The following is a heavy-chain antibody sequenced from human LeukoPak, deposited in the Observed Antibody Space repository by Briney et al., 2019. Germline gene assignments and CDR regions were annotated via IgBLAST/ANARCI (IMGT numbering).Heavy chain of an antibody. CDR3: ATFGLVAALDL. CDR1: GFSFNAYW. V-gene: IGHV3-7*01. CDR2: INPAGSET. D-gene: IGHD5-12*01. Sequence: PGGSLRLSCAASGFSFNAYWMAWVRQAPGTGLEWVANINPAGSETFHVDPVKGRFSISRDHAKNLVYLKMNSLRAEDTAVYYCATFGLVAALDLWGQGALVTVSS. J-gene: IGHJ4*02.